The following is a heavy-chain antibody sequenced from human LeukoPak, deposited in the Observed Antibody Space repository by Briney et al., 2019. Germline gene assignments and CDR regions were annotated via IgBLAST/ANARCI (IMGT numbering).Heavy chain of an antibody. D-gene: IGHD3-22*01. Sequence: ASVKVSCKASGYTFISYDINWVRQATGQGLEWMGWMNPNSGITGYAQKFQGRVSMTRNTSIGTAYMELSSLKSEDTAVYYCARGLYYYDSNGRTPYDHWGQGTLVTVSS. J-gene: IGHJ4*02. CDR1: GYTFISYD. CDR3: ARGLYYYDSNGRTPYDH. CDR2: MNPNSGIT. V-gene: IGHV1-8*01.